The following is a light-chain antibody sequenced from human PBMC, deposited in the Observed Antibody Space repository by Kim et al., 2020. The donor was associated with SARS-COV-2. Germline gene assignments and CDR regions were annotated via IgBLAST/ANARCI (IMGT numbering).Light chain of an antibody. V-gene: IGLV2-23*01. CDR1: SSDVGNYNL. J-gene: IGLJ2*01. CDR2: EDT. Sequence: QSITISCTGSSSDVGNYNLVSWYQQYPGKAPKLIIYEDTKRPSGVSNRFSGSRSGNTASLTISGLQADDEADYYCCSYRGGTTHVLLGGGTQLTVL. CDR3: CSYRGGTTHVL.